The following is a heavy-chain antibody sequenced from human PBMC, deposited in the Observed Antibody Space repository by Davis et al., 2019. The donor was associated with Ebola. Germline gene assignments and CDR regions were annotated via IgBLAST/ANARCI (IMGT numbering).Heavy chain of an antibody. Sequence: SVKVSCKASGDNFRNYVITWVRQAPGQGLEWMGGFIPLFHKTDYAQRFQGRLTITADESTSTAHMELSSLTLEDTAMYYCARGAGPYDPWGQGTLVTVSS. CDR3: ARGAGPYDP. V-gene: IGHV1-69*13. CDR2: FIPLFHKT. J-gene: IGHJ5*02. CDR1: GDNFRNYV.